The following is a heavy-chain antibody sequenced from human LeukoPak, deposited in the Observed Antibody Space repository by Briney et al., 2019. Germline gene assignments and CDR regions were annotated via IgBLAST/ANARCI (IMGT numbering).Heavy chain of an antibody. CDR1: GGTFSSYA. V-gene: IGHV1-69*13. CDR3: ARDLTMVRGVPNWFDP. D-gene: IGHD3-10*01. J-gene: IGHJ5*02. CDR2: IIPIFGTA. Sequence: GASVKVSCKASGGTFSSYAISWVRQAPGQGLEWMGGIIPIFGTANYAQKFQGRVTITADESTSTAYMELSSLRSEDTAVYYCARDLTMVRGVPNWFDPWGQGTLVTVSS.